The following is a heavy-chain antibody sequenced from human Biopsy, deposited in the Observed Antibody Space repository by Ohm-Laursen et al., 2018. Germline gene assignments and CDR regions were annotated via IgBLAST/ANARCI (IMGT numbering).Heavy chain of an antibody. CDR3: AKDRGQVTAAIDY. CDR2: ITWNSGSI. Sequence: SLRLSCSASGFTFDDYAMHWVRQAPGKGLEWVSGITWNSGSIGYADSVKGRFSIFRENAKHSLYLQMNSLRAEDTALYHCAKDRGQVTAAIDYWGQGTLVTVSS. CDR1: GFTFDDYA. J-gene: IGHJ4*02. V-gene: IGHV3-9*01. D-gene: IGHD2-21*02.